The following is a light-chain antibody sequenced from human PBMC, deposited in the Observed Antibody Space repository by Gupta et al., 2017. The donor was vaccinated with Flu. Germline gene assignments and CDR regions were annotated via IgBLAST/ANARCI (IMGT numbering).Light chain of an antibody. CDR1: QGIRSA. CDR3: QQFNNFVLT. J-gene: IGKJ4*01. V-gene: IGKV1D-13*01. CDR2: DAS. Sequence: AIQLTQSPSSLSASVGDRVSITCRASQGIRSALAWYQQKPGKTPKLLIYDASSLESGVPSRFSASGSGTDFTLTISSLQPEDFATYYCQQFNNFVLTFGGGTKVEI.